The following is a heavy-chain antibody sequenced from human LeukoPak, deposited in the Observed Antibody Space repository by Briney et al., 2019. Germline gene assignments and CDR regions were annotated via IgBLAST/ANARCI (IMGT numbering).Heavy chain of an antibody. Sequence: SETLSLTCTVSGGSISSGSHYWSWIRQPAGKGLEWIGRIYTSGNTNYNPSLRSRVSISIDTSKNQFSLKLSSVTAADTAVYYCARSEYSSSFATHRFDYWGQGTLVTVSS. D-gene: IGHD6-6*01. CDR3: ARSEYSSSFATHRFDY. CDR2: IYTSGNT. J-gene: IGHJ4*02. V-gene: IGHV4-61*02. CDR1: GGSISSGSHY.